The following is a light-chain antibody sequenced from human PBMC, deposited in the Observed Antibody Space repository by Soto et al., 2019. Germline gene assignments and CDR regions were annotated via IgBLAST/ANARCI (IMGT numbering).Light chain of an antibody. CDR2: KTN. Sequence: QSVLTQPPSTSGTPGQGVTISCSGGNYNIGIGYVYWYQQLPGAAPKLLIYKTNQRSAGAPDRFSASKSGTSASLAISGLRSEDEADYYCAAWDDSLRASVFGSGTKVTVL. V-gene: IGLV1-47*01. CDR1: NYNIGIGY. J-gene: IGLJ1*01. CDR3: AAWDDSLRASV.